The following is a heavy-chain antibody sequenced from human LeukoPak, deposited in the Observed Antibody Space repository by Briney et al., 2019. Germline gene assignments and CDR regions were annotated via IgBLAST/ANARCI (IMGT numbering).Heavy chain of an antibody. Sequence: PSQTLSLTCPVSGGSITSSSSYWGWIRQPPGKGLEWIGYIYYSGSTNYNPSLKSRVTISVDTSKNQFSLKLSSVTAADTAVYYCARAVPHSYYFDYWGQGTLVTVSS. CDR2: IYYSGST. CDR1: GGSITSSSSY. D-gene: IGHD6-19*01. V-gene: IGHV4-61*05. J-gene: IGHJ4*02. CDR3: ARAVPHSYYFDY.